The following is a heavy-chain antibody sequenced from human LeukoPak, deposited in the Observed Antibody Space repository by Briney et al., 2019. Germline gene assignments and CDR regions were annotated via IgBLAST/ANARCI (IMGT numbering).Heavy chain of an antibody. J-gene: IGHJ6*03. CDR2: ISSDGSDT. Sequence: PGGSLRLSCAASGFTFSSYWMHWVRQAPGKGLVWVSRISSDGSDTMYADSVKGRFTISRDNVNNTLYLQMNSLRGDETAVYYCAREWDLPGTYFMDVWGKGTTVTVSS. CDR1: GFTFSSYW. CDR3: AREWDLPGTYFMDV. D-gene: IGHD1-26*01. V-gene: IGHV3-74*03.